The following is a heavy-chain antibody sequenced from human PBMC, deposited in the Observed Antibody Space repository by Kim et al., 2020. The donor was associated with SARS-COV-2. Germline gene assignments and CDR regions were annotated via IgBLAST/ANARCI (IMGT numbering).Heavy chain of an antibody. J-gene: IGHJ4*02. D-gene: IGHD5-12*01. CDR2: INANGAIR. V-gene: IGHV3-74*01. Sequence: GGSLRLSCAASGFTFEDYWMHWVRQTPEKGLVWVSRINANGAIRNYADPVKDRFIISRDNTRNTLFLQMNSLTVEDTAVYYCARDTITADYWGLGTLVVVS. CDR3: ARDTITADY. CDR1: GFTFEDYW.